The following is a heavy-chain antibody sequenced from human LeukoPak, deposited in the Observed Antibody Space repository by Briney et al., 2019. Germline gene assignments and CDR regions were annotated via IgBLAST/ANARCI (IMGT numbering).Heavy chain of an antibody. CDR3: ARDQWRLFDY. CDR2: IKEDGSDK. CDR1: GFTFSTYW. V-gene: IGHV3-7*04. Sequence: PGGSLRLSCAASGFTFSTYWMTWVRQAPGKGLEWVASIKEDGSDKYYVDSVKGRFTISRDSAKNSLFLQMNSLRADDTAVYYCARDQWRLFDYWGQGTLVTVSP. J-gene: IGHJ4*02. D-gene: IGHD2-21*02.